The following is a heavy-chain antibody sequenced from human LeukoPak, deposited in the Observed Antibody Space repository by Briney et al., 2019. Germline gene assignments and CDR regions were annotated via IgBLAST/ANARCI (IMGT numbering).Heavy chain of an antibody. Sequence: SVKVSCKASGGTFSSYAISWVRQAPGQGLEWMGGIIPIFGTANYAQKFQGRVTITADESTSTAYMGLSSLRSEDTAVYYCARVPRDGYNSDYWGQGTLVTVSS. J-gene: IGHJ4*02. CDR1: GGTFSSYA. CDR3: ARVPRDGYNSDY. D-gene: IGHD5-24*01. V-gene: IGHV1-69*13. CDR2: IIPIFGTA.